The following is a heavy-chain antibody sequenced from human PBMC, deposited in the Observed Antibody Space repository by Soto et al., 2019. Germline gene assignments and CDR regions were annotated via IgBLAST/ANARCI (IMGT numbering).Heavy chain of an antibody. CDR3: ARRWGDAFDF. CDR2: IYYSGST. D-gene: IGHD3-16*01. J-gene: IGHJ3*01. V-gene: IGHV4-59*08. Sequence: QVQLQESDPGLVKPSETLSLTCTVSGGSISSYYWSWIRQPPGKGLEWIGYIYYSGSTNYNPSLKSRAPISVDTSKNQFSLKLSSVTAADTAVYYCARRWGDAFDFWGQGTMVTVSS. CDR1: GGSISSYY.